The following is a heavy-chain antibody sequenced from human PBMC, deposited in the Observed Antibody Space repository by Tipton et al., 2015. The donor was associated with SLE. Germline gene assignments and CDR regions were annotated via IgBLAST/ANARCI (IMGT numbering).Heavy chain of an antibody. D-gene: IGHD4-17*01. CDR2: VYYSGTA. CDR3: ARQGDTVPLWDF. V-gene: IGHV4-39*07. J-gene: IGHJ4*02. Sequence: TLSLTCTVFRGSISSNSHYWAWLRQPPGKGLEWIGSVYYSGTAYYNPSLKSRVTISADMSKDNFSLKVNSVTAADTAVYFCARQGDTVPLWDFWGQGTLVTVSP. CDR1: RGSISSNSHY.